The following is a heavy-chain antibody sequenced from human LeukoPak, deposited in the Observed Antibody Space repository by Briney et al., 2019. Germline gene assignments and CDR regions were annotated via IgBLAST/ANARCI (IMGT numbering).Heavy chain of an antibody. V-gene: IGHV4-38-2*02. D-gene: IGHD2-2*01. CDR2: IYHSGST. Sequence: SETLSLTCTVSGYSISSGYYWGWIRQPPGKGLEWIGSIYHSGSTYYNPSLKSRVTISVDTSKNQFSLKLSSVTAVDTAVYYCARVGAFDIVVVPVPAGDFDYWGQGTLVTVSS. J-gene: IGHJ4*02. CDR3: ARVGAFDIVVVPVPAGDFDY. CDR1: GYSISSGYY.